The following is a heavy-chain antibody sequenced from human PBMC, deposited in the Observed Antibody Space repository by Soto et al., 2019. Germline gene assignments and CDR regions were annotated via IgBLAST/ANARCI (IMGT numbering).Heavy chain of an antibody. J-gene: IGHJ6*02. CDR2: IYYSGST. CDR3: ARATVIGNYYYGMDV. D-gene: IGHD4-17*01. Sequence: PSETLSLTCTVSGGSISSGGYYWSWIRQHPGKGLEWIGYIYYSGSTYYNPSLKSRVTISVDTSKNQFSLKLSSVTAADTAVYYCARATVIGNYYYGMDVWGQGTTVTVSS. V-gene: IGHV4-31*03. CDR1: GGSISSGGYY.